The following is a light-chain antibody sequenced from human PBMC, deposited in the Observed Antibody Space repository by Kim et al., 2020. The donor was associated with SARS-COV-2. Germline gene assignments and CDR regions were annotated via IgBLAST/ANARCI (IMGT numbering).Light chain of an antibody. CDR3: SSRDSSGASYV. V-gene: IGLV3-19*01. CDR2: PKN. J-gene: IGLJ1*01. CDR1: SLRRYY. Sequence: SSELTQDPAVSVALGQTVRITCQGDSLRRYYATWYQQRPGQGPVLVIFPKNNRPSGIPDRFSGSSAGNVASLTITGAQAEDEADYYCSSRDSSGASYVFGTGTKVTVL.